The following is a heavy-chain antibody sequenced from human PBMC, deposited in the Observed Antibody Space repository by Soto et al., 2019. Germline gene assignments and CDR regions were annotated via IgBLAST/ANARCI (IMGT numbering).Heavy chain of an antibody. D-gene: IGHD5-18*01. Sequence: SVKVSCKASGGTFSSYAISWVRQAPGQGLEWMGGIIPIFGTANYAQKFQGRVTITADKSTSTAYMELSSLRSEDTAVYYCARYRRTAMADYYYYGMDVWGQGTTVTVSS. CDR3: ARYRRTAMADYYYYGMDV. CDR1: GGTFSSYA. J-gene: IGHJ6*02. V-gene: IGHV1-69*06. CDR2: IIPIFGTA.